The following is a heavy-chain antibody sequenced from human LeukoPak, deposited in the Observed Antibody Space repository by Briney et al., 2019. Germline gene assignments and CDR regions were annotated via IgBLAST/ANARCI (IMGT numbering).Heavy chain of an antibody. J-gene: IGHJ4*02. V-gene: IGHV1-69*04. D-gene: IGHD2-21*02. Sequence: SVKVSCKASGGTFSSYAISWVRQAPGQGLEWMGRIIPIFGIANYAQKFQGRVTITADKSTSTAYMELSSLSSEDTAVYYCAKTASEYYFDYWGQGTLVTVSS. CDR1: GGTFSSYA. CDR3: AKTASEYYFDY. CDR2: IIPIFGIA.